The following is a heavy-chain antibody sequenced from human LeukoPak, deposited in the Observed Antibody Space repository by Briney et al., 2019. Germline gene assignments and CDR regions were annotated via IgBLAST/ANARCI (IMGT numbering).Heavy chain of an antibody. CDR2: IIPIFGTA. V-gene: IGHV1-69*01. CDR3: ARDKWELTEDAFDI. D-gene: IGHD1-26*01. CDR1: VGTFSSYA. Sequence: RASVKVSCKASVGTFSSYAISWVRQAPGQGLEWMGGIIPIFGTANYAQKFQGRVTITADESTSTAYMELSSLRSEDTAVYYCARDKWELTEDAFDIWGQGTMVTVSS. J-gene: IGHJ3*02.